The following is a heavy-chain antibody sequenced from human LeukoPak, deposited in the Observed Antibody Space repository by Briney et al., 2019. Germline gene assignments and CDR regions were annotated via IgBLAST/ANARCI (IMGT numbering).Heavy chain of an antibody. V-gene: IGHV1-58*01. D-gene: IGHD3-22*01. CDR3: AAAPYYYDSSGYYQNDY. CDR2: IVVGSGNT. J-gene: IGHJ4*02. CDR1: GFTFTSSA. Sequence: ASVKVSCKASGFTFTSSAVQWVRQARGQRLEWIGWIVVGSGNTNYAQKFQERVTITRDMSTSTAYMELSSLRSEDTAVYYCAAAPYYYDSSGYYQNDYWGQGTLVTVSS.